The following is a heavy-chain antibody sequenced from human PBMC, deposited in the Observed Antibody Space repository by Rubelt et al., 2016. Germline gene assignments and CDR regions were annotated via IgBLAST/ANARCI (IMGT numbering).Heavy chain of an antibody. CDR3: ARSTYYYDSSGYYSSRPLDY. CDR2: ISSSSSTI. J-gene: IGHJ4*02. D-gene: IGHD3-22*01. V-gene: IGHV3-48*02. Sequence: EWVSYISSSSSTIYYADSVKGRFTISRDNAKNSLYLQMNSLRDEDTAVYYCARSTYYYDSSGYYSSRPLDYWGQGTLVTVSS.